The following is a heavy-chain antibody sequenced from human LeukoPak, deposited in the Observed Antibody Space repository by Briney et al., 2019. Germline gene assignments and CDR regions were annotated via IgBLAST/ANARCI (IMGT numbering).Heavy chain of an antibody. CDR3: AKDPVSSSWYYSADYLDY. V-gene: IGHV3-23*01. CDR2: ISGSGGST. CDR1: GFTFSSYA. Sequence: AWGSLRLSCAASGFTFSSYAMSWVRQAPGKGLEWVSAISGSGGSTYYAVSVKGRFTISRDNSKNTLYLQMNSLRAEDTAVYYCAKDPVSSSWYYSADYLDYWGQGTLVTVSS. D-gene: IGHD6-13*01. J-gene: IGHJ4*02.